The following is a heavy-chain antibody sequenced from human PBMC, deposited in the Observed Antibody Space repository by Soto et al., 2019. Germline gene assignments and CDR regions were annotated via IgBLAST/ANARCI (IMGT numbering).Heavy chain of an antibody. Sequence: SVKVSCKASGYTFTSYAMHWVRQAPGQRLEWMGWINAGNGNTKYSQKFQGRVTITRDTSASTAYMELSSLRSEDTAVYYCARMTRAGKGDGDAFDIWGQGTMVTVSS. D-gene: IGHD2-21*02. CDR2: INAGNGNT. CDR3: ARMTRAGKGDGDAFDI. J-gene: IGHJ3*02. V-gene: IGHV1-3*01. CDR1: GYTFTSYA.